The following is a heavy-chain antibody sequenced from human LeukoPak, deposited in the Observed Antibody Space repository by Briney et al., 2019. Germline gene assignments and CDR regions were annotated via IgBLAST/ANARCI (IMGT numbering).Heavy chain of an antibody. CDR3: ARSIRRGQWLKG. Sequence: PSETLSLTCTVSGGSISGTTYYWGWIRQPPGKGLEWIGNIYYSGTTYYNPSLKSRVTISVDTSKNQFSLKLRSVTAADTAVYYCARSIRRGQWLKGGGQGTLVHVSS. CDR1: GGSISGTTYY. CDR2: IYYSGTT. D-gene: IGHD5-12*01. V-gene: IGHV4-39*01. J-gene: IGHJ4*02.